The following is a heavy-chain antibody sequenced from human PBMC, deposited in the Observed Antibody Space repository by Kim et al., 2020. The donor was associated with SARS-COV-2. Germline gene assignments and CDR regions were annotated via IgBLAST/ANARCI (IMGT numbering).Heavy chain of an antibody. J-gene: IGHJ4*02. Sequence: GGSLRLSCAASGFTFDDYAMHWVRQAPGKGLEWVSGISWNSGSIGYADSVKGRFTISRDNAKNSLYRQMNSLRAEDTALYYCARDSYYYDSSGFLPDYWGQGTLVTVSS. CDR1: GFTFDDYA. D-gene: IGHD3-22*01. CDR3: ARDSYYYDSSGFLPDY. CDR2: ISWNSGSI. V-gene: IGHV3-9*01.